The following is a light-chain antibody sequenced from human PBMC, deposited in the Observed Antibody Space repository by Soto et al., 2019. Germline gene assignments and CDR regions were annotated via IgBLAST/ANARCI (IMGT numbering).Light chain of an antibody. V-gene: IGKV1-39*01. Sequence: DIQMTQSPSSLSASVGDRDTITCRASQSIDNYLNWFQQKPGNPPKLLIYAASILQSGVPSRFSGIGSGTDFTLTISSLQPEDFTTYYCQQSYNSPETFGQGTKVEI. CDR1: QSIDNY. CDR3: QQSYNSPET. CDR2: AAS. J-gene: IGKJ1*01.